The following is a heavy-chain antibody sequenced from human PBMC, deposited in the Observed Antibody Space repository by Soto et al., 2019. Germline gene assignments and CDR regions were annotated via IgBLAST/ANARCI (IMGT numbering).Heavy chain of an antibody. CDR3: AMGVXXXXXTFYYYYYYGMDV. CDR2: IIPIFGTA. V-gene: IGHV1-69*01. Sequence: QVQLVQSGAEVKKPGSSVKVSCKASGGTFSSYAISWVRQAPGQGLEWMGGIIPIFGTANYAQKFQGRVTITADESTSTAYMELSSLRSEDTAVYYCAMGVXXXXXTFYYYYYYGMDVWGQGTTVTVSS. CDR1: GGTFSSYA. J-gene: IGHJ6*02. D-gene: IGHD3-16*01.